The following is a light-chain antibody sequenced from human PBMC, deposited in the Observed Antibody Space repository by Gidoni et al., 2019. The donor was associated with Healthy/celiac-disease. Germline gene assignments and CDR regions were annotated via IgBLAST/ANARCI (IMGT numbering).Light chain of an antibody. CDR2: AAS. V-gene: IGKV1-39*01. CDR1: QSISSY. J-gene: IGKJ4*01. Sequence: DIQMTQSPSSLSASVGDRVTITCRASQSISSYLNWYQQKPGKAPKLLIYAASSLQSGVPSRFSGSGSGTYFTLTISSLQPEDFATYYWQQSYSTPPTFGGGTKVEIK. CDR3: QQSYSTPPT.